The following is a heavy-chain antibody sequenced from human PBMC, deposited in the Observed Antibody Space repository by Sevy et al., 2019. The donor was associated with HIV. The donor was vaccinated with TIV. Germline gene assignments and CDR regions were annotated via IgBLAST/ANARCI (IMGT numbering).Heavy chain of an antibody. CDR1: GFKFDNYA. J-gene: IGHJ4*02. CDR2: ISVSGRL. Sequence: GGSLRLSCAASGFKFDNYAMAWVRQAPGQGLVWVSAISVSGRLSYADSVKGRFTISRDSSKKMIYLHLNSLRADDTATYYCAKDGYSSGLLYYFDHWGQGTLVPVSS. CDR3: AKDGYSSGLLYYFDH. D-gene: IGHD6-19*01. V-gene: IGHV3-23*01.